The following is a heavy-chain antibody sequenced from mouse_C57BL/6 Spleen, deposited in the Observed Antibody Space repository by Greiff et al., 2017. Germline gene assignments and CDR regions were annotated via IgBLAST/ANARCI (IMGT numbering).Heavy chain of an antibody. CDR2: IDPSDSET. J-gene: IGHJ4*01. CDR3: ALYDGYYEAMDY. D-gene: IGHD2-3*01. Sequence: QVQLQQPGAELVRPGSSVKLSCKASGYTFTSYWMHWVKQRPIQGLEWIGNIDPSDSETHYNQKFKDKATLTVDKSSSTAYMQLSSLTSEDSAVYYCALYDGYYEAMDYWGQGTSVTVSS. CDR1: GYTFTSYW. V-gene: IGHV1-52*01.